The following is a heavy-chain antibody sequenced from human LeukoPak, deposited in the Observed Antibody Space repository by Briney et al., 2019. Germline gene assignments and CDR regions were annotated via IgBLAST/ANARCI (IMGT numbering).Heavy chain of an antibody. CDR3: ARDTKACSSIGCQTSFFDY. J-gene: IGHJ4*02. D-gene: IGHD2-2*01. V-gene: IGHV1-46*01. CDR1: GYTFTNYY. Sequence: VASVKVSCKASGYTFTNYYMHWVRQAPGQGLEWVGVINPSGGSTTYAQKFQGRVTMTRDTSTSTVYMELSSLRSEDTAVYYCARDTKACSSIGCQTSFFDYWGQGTLVTVSS. CDR2: INPSGGST.